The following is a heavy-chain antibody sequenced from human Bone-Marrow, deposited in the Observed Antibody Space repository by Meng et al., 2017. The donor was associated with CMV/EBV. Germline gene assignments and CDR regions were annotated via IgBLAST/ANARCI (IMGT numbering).Heavy chain of an antibody. CDR2: IYYSGST. J-gene: IGHJ6*02. CDR3: ARDSAATQTQNHYYYGMDV. CDR1: GGSVSSGSYY. V-gene: IGHV4-61*01. D-gene: IGHD2-15*01. Sequence: SETLSLTCTVSGGSVSSGSYYWSWIRQPPGKGLEWIGYIYYSGSTNYNPSLKSRVTISVDTSKNQFSLKLSSVTAADTAVYYCARDSAATQTQNHYYYGMDVWGQGTTVTVSS.